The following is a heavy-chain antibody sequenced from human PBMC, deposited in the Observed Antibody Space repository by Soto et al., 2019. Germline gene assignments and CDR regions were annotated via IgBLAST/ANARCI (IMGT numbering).Heavy chain of an antibody. V-gene: IGHV4-59*08. CDR3: ARQRYCSSTSCSTPFSYYYYMDV. CDR1: GGSLSRYY. D-gene: IGHD2-2*01. CDR2: IYYSGGT. Sequence: SSGTLSLTCTGSGGSLSRYYRSLIRPPPGKGLGWIGYIYYSGGTNYNPPLKSRVTISVDTSKNQFSLKLSSVTAADTAVYYCARQRYCSSTSCSTPFSYYYYMDVWGKGTTLTVSS. J-gene: IGHJ6*03.